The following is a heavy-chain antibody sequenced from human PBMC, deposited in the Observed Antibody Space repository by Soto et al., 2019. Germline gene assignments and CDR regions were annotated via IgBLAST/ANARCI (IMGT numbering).Heavy chain of an antibody. CDR3: VRSRQMESGNDYGLDV. CDR2: YHSGGST. CDR1: GVSLNTADTW. V-gene: IGHV4-30-4*01. D-gene: IGHD1-1*01. Sequence: QVQLQESGSGLVKPSQSLSLTCTVSGVSLNTADTWWSWIRQSPGKGLEFIGYYHSGGSTYYDASFRSRVIISAETFNSQFSLKLSSVTGADTSVYFCVRSRQMESGNDYGLDVWGQGTTVTVSS. J-gene: IGHJ6*02.